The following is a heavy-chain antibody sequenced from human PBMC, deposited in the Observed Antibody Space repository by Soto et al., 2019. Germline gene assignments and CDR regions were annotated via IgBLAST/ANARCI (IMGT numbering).Heavy chain of an antibody. CDR3: AKDFWDLVHVYYFDY. Sequence: GGSLRLSCAASGFTFSSYGMHWVRQAPGKGLEWVAVISYDGSNKYYADSVKGRFTISRDNSKNTLYLQMNSLRAEDTAVYYCAKDFWDLVHVYYFDYWGQGTLVTVSS. CDR1: GFTFSSYG. V-gene: IGHV3-30*18. CDR2: ISYDGSNK. J-gene: IGHJ4*02. D-gene: IGHD3-3*01.